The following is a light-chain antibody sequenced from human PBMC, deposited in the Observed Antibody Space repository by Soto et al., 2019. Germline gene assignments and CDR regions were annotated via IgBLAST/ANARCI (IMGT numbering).Light chain of an antibody. V-gene: IGKV2-28*01. CDR1: QSLLHTDGYNY. J-gene: IGKJ3*01. Sequence: DIVMTQSPVSLPVTPGEPASISCRSSQSLLHTDGYNYLDWYLQKPGQSPQVLIYLGSNRASGVPDRFSGSGSGTDFTLTIFNLQPDDVATYYCQKYDSAPFTFGPGTRVEIK. CDR2: LGS. CDR3: QKYDSAPFT.